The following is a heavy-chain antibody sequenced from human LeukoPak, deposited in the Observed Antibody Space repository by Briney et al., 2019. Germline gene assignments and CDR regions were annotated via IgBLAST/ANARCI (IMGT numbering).Heavy chain of an antibody. Sequence: PSETLSLTCTVSGDSINNYYWTWIRQPPGKGLEWIGYIYSSGSAIYNPSLRSRVTISLDTSRKQFSLKLTSVTAADTAVYYCARRRVPPPAYYFDNWGQGTLVTVSS. CDR2: IYSSGSA. V-gene: IGHV4-59*01. J-gene: IGHJ4*02. D-gene: IGHD4/OR15-4a*01. CDR3: ARRRVPPPAYYFDN. CDR1: GDSINNYY.